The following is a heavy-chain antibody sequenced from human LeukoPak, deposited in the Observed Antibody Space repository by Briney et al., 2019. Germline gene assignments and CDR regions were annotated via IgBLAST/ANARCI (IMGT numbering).Heavy chain of an antibody. V-gene: IGHV4-4*02. Sequence: SGTLSLTCAVSGGSISSSNWWSWVRQPPGKGLEWIGEIYHSGSTNYNPSLKSRVTISVDKSKNQFSLKLSSVTAADTAVYYCARSFSSGWRFDAFDIWGQGTMVTVSS. CDR2: IYHSGST. D-gene: IGHD6-19*01. J-gene: IGHJ3*02. CDR1: GGSISSSNW. CDR3: ARSFSSGWRFDAFDI.